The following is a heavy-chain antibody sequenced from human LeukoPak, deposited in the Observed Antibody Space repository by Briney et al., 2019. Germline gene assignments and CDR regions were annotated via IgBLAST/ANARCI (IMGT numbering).Heavy chain of an antibody. CDR3: AKDPWGSSWLDY. J-gene: IGHJ4*02. CDR2: ISGSGGST. D-gene: IGHD6-13*01. CDR1: GFTFSSYA. Sequence: PGGSLRLSCAASGFTFSSYAMSWVRQAPGKGLEWVSAISGSGGSTYYADSVKGRFTISRDNSKNTLYLQMNSLRAEDTAVYYSAKDPWGSSWLDYWGQGTLVTVSS. V-gene: IGHV3-23*01.